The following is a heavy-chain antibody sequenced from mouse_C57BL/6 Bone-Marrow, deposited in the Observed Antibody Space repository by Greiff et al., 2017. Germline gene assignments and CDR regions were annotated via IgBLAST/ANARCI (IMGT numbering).Heavy chain of an antibody. CDR3: TTEGVTTVVDY. D-gene: IGHD1-1*01. J-gene: IGHJ2*01. Sequence: VQLQQSGAELVRPGASVKLSCTASGFNIKDDYMHWVKQRPEQGLEWIGWIDPENGDTEYASKFQGKATITADTSSNTAYLPLSSLTSEDTAVYYCTTEGVTTVVDYWGQGTTLTVSS. CDR2: IDPENGDT. CDR1: GFNIKDDY. V-gene: IGHV14-4*01.